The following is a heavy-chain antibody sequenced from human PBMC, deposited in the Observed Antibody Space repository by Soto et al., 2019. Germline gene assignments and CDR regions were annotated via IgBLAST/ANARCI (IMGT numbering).Heavy chain of an antibody. D-gene: IGHD3-22*01. CDR3: AKDKYYYDSSGYYYYYYGMDV. J-gene: IGHJ6*02. CDR2: ISYDGSNK. CDR1: GFTFSSYG. Sequence: GGSLRLYCAASGFTFSSYGMHWVRQAPGKGLEWVAVISYDGSNKYYADSVKGRFTISRDNSKNTLYLQMNSLRAEDTAVYYCAKDKYYYDSSGYYYYYYGMDVWGQGTTVTVSS. V-gene: IGHV3-30*18.